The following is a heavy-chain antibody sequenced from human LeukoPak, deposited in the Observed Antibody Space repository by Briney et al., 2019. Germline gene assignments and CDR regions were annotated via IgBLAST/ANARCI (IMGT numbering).Heavy chain of an antibody. CDR2: ISSNSAYI. CDR1: GFIFSTDS. Sequence: GGSLRLSCAASGFIFSTDSMNWVRQAPGKGLEWVSSISSNSAYIYYADSVKGRFTISRDNAKNSLYLQMNSLRAEDTAVYYCARNMDDWGQGTTVTVSS. J-gene: IGHJ6*02. V-gene: IGHV3-21*01. CDR3: ARNMDD.